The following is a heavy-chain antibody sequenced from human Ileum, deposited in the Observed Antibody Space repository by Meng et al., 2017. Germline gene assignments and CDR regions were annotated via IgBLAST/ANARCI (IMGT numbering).Heavy chain of an antibody. J-gene: IGHJ4*02. Sequence: QRQGSGPRLVKPSGPLSLTCAVSGTWWSWVRQPPGKGLEWIGEIFQSGRTNYNPSLKRRVTISIDKSKSQISLQLSAVTAADTAVYSCATSNDRDVYYLGYWGQGTLVTVSS. CDR1: GTW. V-gene: IGHV4-4*02. CDR3: ATSNDRDVYYLGY. CDR2: IFQSGRT. D-gene: IGHD3-22*01.